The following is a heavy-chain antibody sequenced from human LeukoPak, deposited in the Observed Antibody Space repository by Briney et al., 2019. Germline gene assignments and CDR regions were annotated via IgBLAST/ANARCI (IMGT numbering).Heavy chain of an antibody. Sequence: SVTQSLICVVSGPPVSTSHWICPRHSPGKGLVCLSCLSYTGKTDYNPSLTNRVTISFDTSENPVSLKLTSVTAADTAVYYCSEGYFEPFVHWGEGTLVTVSS. D-gene: IGHD2/OR15-2a*01. J-gene: IGHJ4*02. CDR1: GPPVSTSH. V-gene: IGHV4-59*02. CDR2: LSYTGKT. CDR3: SEGYFEPFVH.